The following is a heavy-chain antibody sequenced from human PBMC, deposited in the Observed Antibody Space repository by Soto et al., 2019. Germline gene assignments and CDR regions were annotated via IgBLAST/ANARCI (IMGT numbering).Heavy chain of an antibody. CDR3: AKDPWIQLWLGTFDY. V-gene: IGHV3-23*01. CDR1: GFTFSSYA. D-gene: IGHD5-18*01. CDR2: ISGSGGST. Sequence: GGSLRLSCAASGFTFSSYAMSWVRQAPGKGLEWVSAISGSGGSTYYADSVKGRFTISRDNSKNTLYLQMNSLRAEDTAVYYCAKDPWIQLWLGTFDYWGQGTLVTVAS. J-gene: IGHJ4*02.